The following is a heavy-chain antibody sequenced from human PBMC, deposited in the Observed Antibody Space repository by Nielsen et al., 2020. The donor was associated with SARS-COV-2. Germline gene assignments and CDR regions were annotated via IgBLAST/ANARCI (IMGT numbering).Heavy chain of an antibody. V-gene: IGHV1-69*06. J-gene: IGHJ4*02. D-gene: IGHD5-24*01. CDR2: IIPIFGTT. CDR3: ARGGAAMGYRLPFDY. Sequence: SVKVSCKAFGGTFSSTFAITWVRQAPGQGLEWMGGIIPIFGTTNYAQNFQDRVTMTADKSTTTLYMELRSLRSDDTAVYYCARGGAAMGYRLPFDYWGQGTLVTVSS. CDR1: GGTFSSTFA.